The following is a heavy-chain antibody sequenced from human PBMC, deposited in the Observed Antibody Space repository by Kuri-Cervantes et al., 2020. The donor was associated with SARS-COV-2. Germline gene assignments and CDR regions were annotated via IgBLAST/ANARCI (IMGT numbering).Heavy chain of an antibody. Sequence: ASVKVSCKASGYTFTSYDINWVRQAPGKGLEWMGGFDPEDGETIYAQKFQGRVTMTEDTSTDTAYMELSSLRSEDTAVYYCATDWVLSRVVISYGMDVWGQGTTVTVSS. J-gene: IGHJ6*02. D-gene: IGHD3-3*01. V-gene: IGHV1-24*01. CDR3: ATDWVLSRVVISYGMDV. CDR2: FDPEDGET. CDR1: GYTFTSYD.